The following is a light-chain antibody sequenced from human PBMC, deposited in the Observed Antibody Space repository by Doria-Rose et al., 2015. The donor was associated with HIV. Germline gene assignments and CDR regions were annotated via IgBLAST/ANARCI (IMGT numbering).Light chain of an antibody. CDR3: QQYYDTPS. J-gene: IGKJ3*01. CDR2: WAS. Sequence: DIQVTQSPESMGMSLGESATRNCKSNQSLLYISKHYLARYQHKPGQPSRLLIYWASTRQSGVPARFSGSGSGTDFTLTISSLEAEDVAVYYCQQYYDTPSFGPGTTVDIK. V-gene: IGKV4-1*01. CDR1: QSLLYISKHY.